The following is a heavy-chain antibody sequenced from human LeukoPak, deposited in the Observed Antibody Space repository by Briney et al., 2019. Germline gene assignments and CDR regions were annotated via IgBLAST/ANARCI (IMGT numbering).Heavy chain of an antibody. V-gene: IGHV4-59*01. CDR2: IYYSGST. J-gene: IGHJ4*02. CDR3: ARALRGRYFDY. D-gene: IGHD6-25*01. CDR1: GGSISSYY. Sequence: SETLSLTCTVSGGSISSYYWSWIRQPPGKGLEWIGYIYYSGSTNYNPSPKSRVTISVDTSKNQFSLKLSSVTAADTAVYYCARALRGRYFDYWGQGTLVTVSS.